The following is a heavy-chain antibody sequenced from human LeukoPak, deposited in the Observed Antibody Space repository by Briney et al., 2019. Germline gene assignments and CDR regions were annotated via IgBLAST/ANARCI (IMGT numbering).Heavy chain of an antibody. J-gene: IGHJ4*02. D-gene: IGHD5-24*01. CDR3: AKQTTDGYSPFDY. Sequence: GSLRLSCAASGFTFYDYGMSWVRQAPGKGLEWVSGINWNGGSTGYADSVKGRFTISRDNAKNSLYLQMNSLRAEDTALYYCAKQTTDGYSPFDYWGQGTLVTVSS. CDR1: GFTFYDYG. CDR2: INWNGGST. V-gene: IGHV3-20*04.